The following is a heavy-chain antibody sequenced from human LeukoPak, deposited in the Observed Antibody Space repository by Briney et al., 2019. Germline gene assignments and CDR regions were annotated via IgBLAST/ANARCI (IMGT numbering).Heavy chain of an antibody. CDR3: ARASTYYYGSGEDFDY. V-gene: IGHV3-21*01. CDR1: GFTFSSYS. CDR2: ISSSSSYI. J-gene: IGHJ4*02. D-gene: IGHD3-10*01. Sequence: GGSLRLSCAASGFTFSSYSMNWVRQAPGRGLEWVSSISSSSSYIYYADSVKGRFTISRDNAKNSLYLQMNSLRAEDTAVYYCARASTYYYGSGEDFDYWGQGTLVTVSS.